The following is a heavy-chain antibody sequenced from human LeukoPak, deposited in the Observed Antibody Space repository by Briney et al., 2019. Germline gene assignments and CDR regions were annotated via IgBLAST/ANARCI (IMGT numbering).Heavy chain of an antibody. CDR1: GFTFSSYG. V-gene: IGHV3-30*18. J-gene: IGHJ4*02. CDR2: ISYDGSNK. CDR3: AKDTCSGGSCYWAYYFDY. Sequence: PGRSLRLSCAASGFTFSSYGMHWVRQAPGKGLEWVAVISYDGSNKYYADSVKGRFTISRDNSKNTLYLQMNSLRAEDTAVYYCAKDTCSGGSCYWAYYFDYWGQGTLVTVSS. D-gene: IGHD2-15*01.